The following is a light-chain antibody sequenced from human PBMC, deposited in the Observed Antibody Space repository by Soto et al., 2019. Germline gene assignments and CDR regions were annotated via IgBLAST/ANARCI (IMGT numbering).Light chain of an antibody. J-gene: IGKJ1*01. CDR3: QHYNNWPPWT. Sequence: EIVLTQSPATLSLSPGERATLSGWASQSVNRYLVWYQQKPCQAPRLLIYGASIRATGIPARFSGSGSGTEFTLTISTLQSEDFAIYYCQHYNNWPPWTFGQGTKVDIK. CDR2: GAS. V-gene: IGKV3-15*01. CDR1: QSVNRY.